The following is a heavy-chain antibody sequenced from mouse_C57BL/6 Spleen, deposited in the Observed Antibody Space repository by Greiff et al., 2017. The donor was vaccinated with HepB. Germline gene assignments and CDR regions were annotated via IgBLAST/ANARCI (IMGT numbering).Heavy chain of an antibody. D-gene: IGHD4-1*01. J-gene: IGHJ4*01. Sequence: EVQRVESGEGLVKPGGSLKLSCAASGFTFSSYAMSWVRQTPEKRLEWVAYISSGGDYIYYADTVKGRFTISRDNARNTLYLQMGSLKSEDTAMYYCTREVNWDQEHYAMDYWGQGTSVTVSS. V-gene: IGHV5-9-1*02. CDR2: ISSGGDYI. CDR1: GFTFSSYA. CDR3: TREVNWDQEHYAMDY.